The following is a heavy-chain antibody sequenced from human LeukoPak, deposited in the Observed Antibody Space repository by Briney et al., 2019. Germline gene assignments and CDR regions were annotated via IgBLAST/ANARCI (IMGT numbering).Heavy chain of an antibody. Sequence: ASVKVSCKASGYTFTSYAISWVRQAPGQGLEWMGGIIPIFGTANYAQKFQGRVTITADKSTSTAYMELSSLRSEDTAVYYCARSSVIAAAGPYYFDYWGQGTLVTVSS. CDR1: GYTFTSYA. D-gene: IGHD6-13*01. CDR2: IIPIFGTA. CDR3: ARSSVIAAAGPYYFDY. J-gene: IGHJ4*02. V-gene: IGHV1-69*06.